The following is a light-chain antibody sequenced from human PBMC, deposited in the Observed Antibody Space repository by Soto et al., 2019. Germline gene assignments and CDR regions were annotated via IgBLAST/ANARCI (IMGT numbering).Light chain of an antibody. CDR1: TSDVGSYKL. CDR2: EGS. Sequence: QSALTQPASVSGSPGQSITISCTGTTSDVGSYKLVSWYQHHPGKAPKLIIYEGSKRPSGVSNRFSGSKSGNTASLTISGLQAEDEADYYCCSYAGNWVFGGGTKLTVL. V-gene: IGLV2-23*01. J-gene: IGLJ3*02. CDR3: CSYAGNWV.